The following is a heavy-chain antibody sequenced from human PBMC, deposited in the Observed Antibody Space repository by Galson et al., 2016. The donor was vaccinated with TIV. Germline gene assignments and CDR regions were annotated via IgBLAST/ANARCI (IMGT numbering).Heavy chain of an antibody. CDR2: IDPKSGGT. J-gene: IGHJ3*02. CDR1: GYAFTAFY. CDR3: ATSWAVQFERLDAFDI. V-gene: IGHV1-2*02. Sequence: SVKVSCKASGYAFTAFYLHWVRQAPGHGLEWMGWIDPKSGGTHYAQNFQGRVTMSRDTSISTAYMDLSSLTSDDTAVYFCATSWAVQFERLDAFDIWGQGTLVIVSS. D-gene: IGHD1-1*01.